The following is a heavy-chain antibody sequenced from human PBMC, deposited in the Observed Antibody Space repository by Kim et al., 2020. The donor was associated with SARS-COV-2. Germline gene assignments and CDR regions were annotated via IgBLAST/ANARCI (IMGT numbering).Heavy chain of an antibody. CDR2: INSDGSST. D-gene: IGHD3-9*01. CDR1: GFTFSSYW. V-gene: IGHV3-74*01. Sequence: GGSLRLSCAASGFTFSSYWMHWVRQAPGKGLVWVSRINSDGSSTSYADSVKGRFTISRDNAKNTLYLQMNRLRAEDTAVYYCARGGRYFDWLLRDCYYFGMDVWVQGTKVTVSS. CDR3: ARGGRYFDWLLRDCYYFGMDV. J-gene: IGHJ6*02.